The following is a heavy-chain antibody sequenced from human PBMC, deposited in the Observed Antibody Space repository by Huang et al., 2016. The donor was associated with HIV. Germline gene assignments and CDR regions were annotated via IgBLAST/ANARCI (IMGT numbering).Heavy chain of an antibody. CDR3: ARLPGSITMIRGVITDPY. V-gene: IGHV4-39*01. J-gene: IGHJ4*02. CDR2: IYYSGST. CDR1: GGSIRSDNYY. D-gene: IGHD3-10*01. Sequence: QLQLQESGPGLVKPSETLSLTCTVSGGSIRSDNYYWGWVRQPPGKGREWIGSIYYSGSTYYNPALKSRCTITVDTSKNQFSLKRRSVTAADTAVYYCARLPGSITMIRGVITDPYWGQGTLVTVSS.